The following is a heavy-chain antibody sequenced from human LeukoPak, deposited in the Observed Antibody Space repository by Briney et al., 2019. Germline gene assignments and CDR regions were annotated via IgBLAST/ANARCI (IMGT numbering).Heavy chain of an antibody. D-gene: IGHD3-10*01. Sequence: PGGSLRLSCAASGFTFSSYAMSWVRQPPGKGLEWIGEINHSGSTNYNPSLKSRVTISVDTSKNQFSLKLSSVTAADTAVYYCARHRSLFYYYGSGSPFDYWGQGTLVTVSS. CDR2: INHSGST. V-gene: IGHV4-34*01. CDR3: ARHRSLFYYYGSGSPFDY. CDR1: GFTFSSYA. J-gene: IGHJ4*02.